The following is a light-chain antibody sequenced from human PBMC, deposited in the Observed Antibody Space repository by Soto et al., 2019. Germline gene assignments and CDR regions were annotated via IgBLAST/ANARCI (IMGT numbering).Light chain of an antibody. V-gene: IGKV1-5*03. CDR1: QSISTW. CDR3: QQYDSYPRT. Sequence: DIQMTQSPSTLSASVGDRVTITCRASQSISTWLAWFQQKSGKAPKLLIYKASSLETGVPSRFSGSRSGTEFTLTISSLQPDDSATYYCQQYDSYPRTFDQGTRVEIK. J-gene: IGKJ1*01. CDR2: KAS.